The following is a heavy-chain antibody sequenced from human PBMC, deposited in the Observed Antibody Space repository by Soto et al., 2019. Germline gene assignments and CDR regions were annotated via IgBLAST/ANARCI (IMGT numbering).Heavy chain of an antibody. D-gene: IGHD2-8*01. CDR1: GGSISTYY. Sequence: SETLSLTCTVSGGSISTYYWSWIRQPPGKGLEWIGHIYYSGSTSYYPSLKSRATISVDTSKNQFSLKLSSVTAADTAVYYCSRVPRDCSNGVCYRALDYWGQGILVTVS. CDR2: IYYSGST. J-gene: IGHJ4*02. V-gene: IGHV4-59*01. CDR3: SRVPRDCSNGVCYRALDY.